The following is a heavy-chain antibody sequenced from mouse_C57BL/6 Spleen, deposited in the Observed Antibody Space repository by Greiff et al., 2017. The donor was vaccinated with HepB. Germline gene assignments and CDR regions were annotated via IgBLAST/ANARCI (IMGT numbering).Heavy chain of an antibody. D-gene: IGHD3-2*02. CDR1: GYSFTDYN. J-gene: IGHJ4*01. Sequence: LVESGPELVKPGASVKISCKASGYSFTDYNMNWVKQSNGKSLEWIGVINPNYGTTSYNQKFKGKATLTVDQSSSTAYMQLNSLTSEDSAVYYCARWDSSGYVDAMDYWGQGTSVTVSS. V-gene: IGHV1-39*01. CDR3: ARWDSSGYVDAMDY. CDR2: INPNYGTT.